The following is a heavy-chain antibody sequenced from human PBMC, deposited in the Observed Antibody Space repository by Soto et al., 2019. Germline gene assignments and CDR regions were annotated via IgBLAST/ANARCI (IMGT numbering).Heavy chain of an antibody. CDR3: ARHRFNYYDDTVYYYFDY. J-gene: IGHJ4*02. Sequence: ASVKVSCKASGYSFTSYGISWVRQAPGQGPEWMGWISGHNGNTNHPQSLQGRVTMTTGTSRNTAYMELRSLRSDDTAVHYCARHRFNYYDDTVYYYFDYWGQGTLVTVSS. CDR2: ISGHNGNT. D-gene: IGHD3-22*01. CDR1: GYSFTSYG. V-gene: IGHV1-18*04.